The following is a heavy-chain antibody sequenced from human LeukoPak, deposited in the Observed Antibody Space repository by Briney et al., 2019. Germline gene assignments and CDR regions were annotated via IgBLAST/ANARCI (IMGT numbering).Heavy chain of an antibody. CDR2: ISGDGGST. CDR1: GFIFDNYA. D-gene: IGHD6-19*01. CDR3: ARESETSGWYDY. V-gene: IGHV3-43*02. J-gene: IGHJ4*02. Sequence: GGSLRLSCAAPGFIFDNYAIHWVRQAPGKGLEWVSLISGDGGSTFYADSVRGRFTISRDNTRKPLSLQMSSLRSEDTALYYCARESETSGWYDYWGQGTLVTVSS.